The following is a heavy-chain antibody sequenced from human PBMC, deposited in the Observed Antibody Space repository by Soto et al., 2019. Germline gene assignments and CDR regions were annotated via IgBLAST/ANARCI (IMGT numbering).Heavy chain of an antibody. D-gene: IGHD5-18*01. Sequence: GGSLRLSCAASGFTFSSYAMSWVRQAPGKGLEWVSAISGSGGSTYYADSVKGRFTISRDNSKNTLYLQMNSLRAEDTAVYYCAKGVTEGYSYDYYRSHAYYYDYWGQGTLVTVSS. CDR3: AKGVTEGYSYDYYRSHAYYYDY. CDR2: ISGSGGST. CDR1: GFTFSSYA. J-gene: IGHJ4*02. V-gene: IGHV3-23*01.